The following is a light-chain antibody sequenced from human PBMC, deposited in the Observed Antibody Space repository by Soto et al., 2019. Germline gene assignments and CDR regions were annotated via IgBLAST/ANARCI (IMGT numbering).Light chain of an antibody. V-gene: IGLV2-14*01. CDR2: EVS. J-gene: IGLJ3*02. Sequence: QSALTQPASVSGSPGQSITISCTGASSDIGSYNYVSWYRHHPGKAPKLVIYEVSNRPSWVSNRFSGSKSGNTASLTISGLQAEDEADYYCCSYTSSSIWVFGGGTKVTVL. CDR1: SSDIGSYNY. CDR3: CSYTSSSIWV.